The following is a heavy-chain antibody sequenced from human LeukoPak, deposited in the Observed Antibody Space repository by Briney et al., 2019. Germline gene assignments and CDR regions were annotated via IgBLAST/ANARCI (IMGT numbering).Heavy chain of an antibody. CDR1: GGSISSSSYY. D-gene: IGHD3-3*01. V-gene: IGHV4-39*01. Sequence: PSETLPLTCTVSGGSISSSSYYWGWIRQPPGKGLKWIGSIYYSGSTYYNPSLKSRVTISVDTSKNQSSLKLSSVTAADTAVYYCARPITIFGVVIIRDAFDIWGQGTMVTVSS. CDR3: ARPITIFGVVIIRDAFDI. CDR2: IYYSGST. J-gene: IGHJ3*02.